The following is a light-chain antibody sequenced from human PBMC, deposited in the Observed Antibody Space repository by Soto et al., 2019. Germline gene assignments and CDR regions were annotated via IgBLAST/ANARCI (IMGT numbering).Light chain of an antibody. CDR2: EVS. CDR3: NSYTSSNTYV. J-gene: IGLJ1*01. CDR1: SSDVGSYR. Sequence: QSALTQPPSVSGSPGQSVTISCTGTSSDVGSYRVSWYQQPPGTAPKLMIYEVSNRPSGVPDRFSGSKSGNTASLTISGLQPEDEADYYCNSYTSSNTYVFGTGTKVTVL. V-gene: IGLV2-18*02.